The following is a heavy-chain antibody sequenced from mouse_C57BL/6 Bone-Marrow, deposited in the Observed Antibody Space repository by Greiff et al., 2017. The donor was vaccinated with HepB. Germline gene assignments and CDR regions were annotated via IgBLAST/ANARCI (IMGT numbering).Heavy chain of an antibody. J-gene: IGHJ3*01. CDR2: ISDGGSYT. V-gene: IGHV5-4*03. CDR3: ARGGLRPWFAY. D-gene: IGHD2-4*01. CDR1: GFTFSSYA. Sequence: EVKLLESGGGLVKPGGSLKLSCAASGFTFSSYAMSWVRQTPEKRLEWVATISDGGSYTYYPDNVKGRFTISRDNAKNNLYLQMSHLKSEDTAMYYCARGGLRPWFAYWGQGTLVTVSA.